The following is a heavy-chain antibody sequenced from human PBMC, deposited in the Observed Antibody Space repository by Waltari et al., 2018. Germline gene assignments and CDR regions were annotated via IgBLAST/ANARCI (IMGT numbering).Heavy chain of an antibody. Sequence: QLQLQESGPGLVKPSGTLSPICAGSGGSMSSSDYWSWVRQPPGKGLEGIGQVRGDGKTNYNPSFASRVTMSLDTSTYHFDLKLTSATAADTALYYCARDRGRGLYLDTWGQGTLVTVSP. J-gene: IGHJ4*02. D-gene: IGHD1-1*01. CDR2: VRGDGKT. V-gene: IGHV4-4*02. CDR1: GGSMSSSDY. CDR3: ARDRGRGLYLDT.